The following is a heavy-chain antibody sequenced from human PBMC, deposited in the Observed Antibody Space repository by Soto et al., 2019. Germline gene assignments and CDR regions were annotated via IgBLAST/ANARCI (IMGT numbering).Heavy chain of an antibody. V-gene: IGHV4-34*01. J-gene: IGHJ6*02. Sequence: ASGTLSLTCAVYGAPFRSRSFSGYYWGWVRQPPGEGLEWIGEINDSGSINYNPYLKSRVTISADPSKNQFFLKVNSVIAADTAVYYCARDRVEETTFVNSYNGMDVWGQGTTVTVSS. CDR1: GAPFRSRSFSGYY. D-gene: IGHD1-7*01. CDR3: ARDRVEETTFVNSYNGMDV. CDR2: INDSGSI.